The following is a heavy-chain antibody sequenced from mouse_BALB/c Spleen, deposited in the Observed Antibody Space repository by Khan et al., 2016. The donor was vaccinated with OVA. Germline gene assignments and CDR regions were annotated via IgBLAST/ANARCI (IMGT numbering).Heavy chain of an antibody. D-gene: IGHD1-2*01. CDR2: ISSGSSTI. CDR3: ASPVITTAKGAMDY. Sequence: EVELVESGGGLVQPGGSRKLSCAASGFTFSSFGMHWVRQAPEKGLEWVAYISSGSSTIYYAASVKGRFTISRDNPKNTLFLQMTRLRSEDTAMYYCASPVITTAKGAMDYWGQGTSVTVSS. CDR1: GFTFSSFG. V-gene: IGHV5-17*02. J-gene: IGHJ4*01.